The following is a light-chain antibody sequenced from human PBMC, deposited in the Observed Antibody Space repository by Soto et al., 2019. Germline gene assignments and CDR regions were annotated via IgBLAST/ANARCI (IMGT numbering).Light chain of an antibody. Sequence: DIQMTQSPSTLSASVGDRVTITCRASQSISSWLAWYQHKPGKAPKLLIYDATLESGVPSRFSGSGSGTEFILTISMLQPDDFATYYCQQYNSYWTFGQGTKVEIK. V-gene: IGKV1-5*01. CDR2: DA. CDR3: QQYNSYWT. CDR1: QSISSW. J-gene: IGKJ1*01.